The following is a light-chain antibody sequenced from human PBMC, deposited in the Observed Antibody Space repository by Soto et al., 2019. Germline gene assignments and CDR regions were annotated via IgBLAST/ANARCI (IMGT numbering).Light chain of an antibody. Sequence: QSVLTQPASVSGSPGQSITISCTGTSSDVGAYNYVSWYQQYPGKAPKLMIFEVTNRPSGVSNRFSGSKSGNTASLTISGLQAEDEADYYCCSFTSATTRVIFGGGTKLTVL. CDR2: EVT. CDR3: CSFTSATTRVI. J-gene: IGLJ2*01. CDR1: SSDVGAYNY. V-gene: IGLV2-14*01.